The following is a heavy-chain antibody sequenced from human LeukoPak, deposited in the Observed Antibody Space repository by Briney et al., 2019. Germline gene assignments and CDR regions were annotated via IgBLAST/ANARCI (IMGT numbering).Heavy chain of an antibody. CDR3: ARVVASYRNYYYMDV. Sequence: PSETLSLTCAVSGGSISIYNWGWIRQPAGKGLEWIGRIYTSGTITYNPSLKSRVTMSVDTSMNHFSLKLSSVTAADTAVYYCARVVASYRNYYYMDVWGKGTTVTVSS. D-gene: IGHD3-10*01. CDR2: IYTSGTI. J-gene: IGHJ6*03. V-gene: IGHV4-4*07. CDR1: GGSISIYN.